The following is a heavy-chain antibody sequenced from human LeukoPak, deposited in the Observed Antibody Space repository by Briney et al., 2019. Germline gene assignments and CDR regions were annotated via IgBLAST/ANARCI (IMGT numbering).Heavy chain of an antibody. CDR1: GGTFSSYA. CDR3: ASGQQLAPFDY. CDR2: IIPIFGTA. D-gene: IGHD6-13*01. V-gene: IGHV1-69*13. Sequence: ASVKVSCKASGGTFSSYAISWVRQAPGQGLEWMGGIIPIFGTANYAQKFQGRATITADESTSTAYMELSSLRSEDTAVYYCASGQQLAPFDYWGQGTLVTVSS. J-gene: IGHJ4*02.